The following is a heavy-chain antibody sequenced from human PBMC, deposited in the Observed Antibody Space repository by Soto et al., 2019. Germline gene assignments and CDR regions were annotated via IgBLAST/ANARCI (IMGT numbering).Heavy chain of an antibody. J-gene: IGHJ4*02. D-gene: IGHD1-26*01. Sequence: GGSLRLSCAASGFTFSSYAMHWVRQAPGKGLEWVAVISYDGSNKYYADSVKGRFTISRDNSKNTLYLQMNSLRAEDTAVYYCARDGYYNLYYFDYWGQGTLVTVSS. CDR1: GFTFSSYA. CDR3: ARDGYYNLYYFDY. CDR2: ISYDGSNK. V-gene: IGHV3-30-3*01.